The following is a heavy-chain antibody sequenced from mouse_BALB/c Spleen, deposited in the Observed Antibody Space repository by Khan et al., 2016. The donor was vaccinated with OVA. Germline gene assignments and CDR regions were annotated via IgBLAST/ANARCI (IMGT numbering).Heavy chain of an antibody. V-gene: IGHV1-5*01. CDR3: TRSYDSYYFDY. CDR2: IYPRNSDT. CDR1: GYSFTSYW. J-gene: IGHJ2*01. D-gene: IGHD2-4*01. Sequence: EVQLKQSGTVLARPGASVKMSCKASGYSFTSYWMHWVKQRPGQGLEWIGAIYPRNSDTRYNQKFKDKAKLTAVTSASSAYMELSSLTNEDSAVYYCTRSYDSYYFDYWGQGTTLTVSS.